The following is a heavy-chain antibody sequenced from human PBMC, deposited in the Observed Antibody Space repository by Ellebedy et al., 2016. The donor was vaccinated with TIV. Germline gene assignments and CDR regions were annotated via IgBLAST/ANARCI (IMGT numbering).Heavy chain of an antibody. D-gene: IGHD6-13*01. V-gene: IGHV4-39*07. CDR1: GGSISSSSYY. CDR2: INHSGST. Sequence: MPGGSLRLSCTVSGGSISSSSYYWGWIRQPPGKGLEWIGEINHSGSTNYNPSLKSRVTISVDTSKNQFSLRLSSVTAADTAVYYCARVVWQQPVSYAFDIWGQGTMVTVSS. CDR3: ARVVWQQPVSYAFDI. J-gene: IGHJ3*02.